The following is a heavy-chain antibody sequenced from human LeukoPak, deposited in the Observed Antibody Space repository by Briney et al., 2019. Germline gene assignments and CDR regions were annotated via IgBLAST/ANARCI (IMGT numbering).Heavy chain of an antibody. CDR1: GGSISSYY. CDR2: IYYSGST. V-gene: IGHV4-59*01. D-gene: IGHD3-22*01. Sequence: SETLSLTCTVSGGSISSYYWSWIRQPPGKGLEWIGDIYYSGSTNYNPSLKSRVTISVDTSKNQFSLKLSSVTAADTAVYYCARGGSGYYYDLDYWGQGTLVTVSS. CDR3: ARGGSGYYYDLDY. J-gene: IGHJ4*02.